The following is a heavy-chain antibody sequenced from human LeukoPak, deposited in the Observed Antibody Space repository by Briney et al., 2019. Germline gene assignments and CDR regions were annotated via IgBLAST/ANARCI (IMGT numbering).Heavy chain of an antibody. Sequence: SETLSLTCTVSGGSINSYYWSWIRQPPGKGLEWIGYIYYSGSTNYNPSLKSRVTTSVDTSKNQFSLKLSSVTAADTAVYYCARALYYYGSGSYGVHYDYWGQGTLVTVSS. D-gene: IGHD3-10*01. V-gene: IGHV4-59*01. CDR3: ARALYYYGSGSYGVHYDY. CDR1: GGSINSYY. J-gene: IGHJ4*02. CDR2: IYYSGST.